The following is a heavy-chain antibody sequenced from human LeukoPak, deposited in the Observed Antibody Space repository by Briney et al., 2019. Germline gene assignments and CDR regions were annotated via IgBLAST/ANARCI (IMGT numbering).Heavy chain of an antibody. CDR3: ARDRRDFIAVAGTGGY. D-gene: IGHD6-19*01. J-gene: IGHJ4*02. CDR2: ISSSSSYI. V-gene: IGHV3-21*01. CDR1: GFTFSSYR. Sequence: PGGSLRLSCAASGFTFSSYRMNWVRQAPGKGLEWVSSISSSSSYIYYADSVKGRFTISRDNAKNSLYLQMNSLRAEDTAVYYCARDRRDFIAVAGTGGYWGQGTLVTVSS.